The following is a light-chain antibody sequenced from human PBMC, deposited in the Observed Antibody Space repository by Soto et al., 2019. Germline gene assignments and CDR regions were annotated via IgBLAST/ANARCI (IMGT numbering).Light chain of an antibody. J-gene: IGLJ2*01. CDR1: SRDVGGSNY. Sequence: QSALIQPASVSGSPGQSITISCTGTSRDVGGSNYVSWYQHHPHRAPKLLIYEVSYRPSGVSSRFSGSKSGNTASLTISGLQAEDDVDYYCSSYTSSNTLEVFGVGTKLTVL. V-gene: IGLV2-14*01. CDR3: SSYTSSNTLEV. CDR2: EVS.